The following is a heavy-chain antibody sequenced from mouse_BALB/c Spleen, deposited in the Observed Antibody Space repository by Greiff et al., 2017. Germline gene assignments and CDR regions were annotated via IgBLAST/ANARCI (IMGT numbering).Heavy chain of an antibody. J-gene: IGHJ3*01. D-gene: IGHD2-1*01. CDR1: GFTFSSYT. Sequence: EVKLMESGGGLVKPGGSLKLSCAASGFTFSSYTMSWVRQTPEKRLEWVATISSGGSYTYYPDSVKGRFTISRDNAKNTLYLQMSSLKSEDTAMYYCTRVGYGNYPWFAYWGQGTLVTVSA. CDR2: ISSGGSYT. V-gene: IGHV5-6-4*01. CDR3: TRVGYGNYPWFAY.